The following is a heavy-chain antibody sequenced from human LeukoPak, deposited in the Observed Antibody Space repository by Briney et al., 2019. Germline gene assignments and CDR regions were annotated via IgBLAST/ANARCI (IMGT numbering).Heavy chain of an antibody. J-gene: IGHJ3*02. Sequence: GESLQISCQGSGSSFTSYWIGWVRQLPGKGLEWMGIIYPGDSDTRYSPSFQGQVTISADKSISTAYLQWSSLKASDTAMYYCASVLRNPDAFDIWGQGTMVTVSS. CDR1: GSSFTSYW. CDR2: IYPGDSDT. D-gene: IGHD1-14*01. CDR3: ASVLRNPDAFDI. V-gene: IGHV5-51*01.